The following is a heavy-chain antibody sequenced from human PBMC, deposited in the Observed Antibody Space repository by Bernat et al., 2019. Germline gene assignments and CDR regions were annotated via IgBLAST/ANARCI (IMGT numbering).Heavy chain of an antibody. CDR3: ARDRAMYYYDSSGYSNDAFDI. Sequence: QVQLQESGPGLVKPSQTLSLTCTVSGCSISSGSYYWSWIRQPAGKGLEWIWRIYTSGSTNYNPSLKSRVTISVDTSKNQFSLKLSSVTAADTAVYYCARDRAMYYYDSSGYSNDAFDIWGQGTMVTVPS. CDR2: IYTSGST. CDR1: GCSISSGSYY. J-gene: IGHJ3*02. V-gene: IGHV4-61*02. D-gene: IGHD3-22*01.